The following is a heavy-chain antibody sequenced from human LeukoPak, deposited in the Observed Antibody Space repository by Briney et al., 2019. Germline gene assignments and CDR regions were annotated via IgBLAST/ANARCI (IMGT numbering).Heavy chain of an antibody. CDR3: ARSIYAHSSGWYYFDY. CDR1: GGSISSSSYY. D-gene: IGHD6-19*01. Sequence: SETLSLTCTVSGGSISSSSYYWGWIRQPPGKGLEWIASIYNSGSTYYNLSLKSRVTISVDMSNNQFSLKLSSVTAADTAVYYCARSIYAHSSGWYYFDYWGQGTLVTVSS. V-gene: IGHV4-39*01. CDR2: IYNSGST. J-gene: IGHJ4*02.